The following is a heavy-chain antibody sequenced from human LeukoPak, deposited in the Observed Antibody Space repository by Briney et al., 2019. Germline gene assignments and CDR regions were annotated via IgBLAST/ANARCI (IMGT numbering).Heavy chain of an antibody. Sequence: APVKVSCKASGYTFTGYYMHWVRQAPGQGLEWMGWINPNSGGTNYAQKFQGRVTMTRDTSISTAYMELSRLRSDDTAFYYCARDFYGNWGSLDYWGQGTLVTVSS. D-gene: IGHD7-27*01. CDR2: INPNSGGT. V-gene: IGHV1-2*02. J-gene: IGHJ4*02. CDR3: ARDFYGNWGSLDY. CDR1: GYTFTGYY.